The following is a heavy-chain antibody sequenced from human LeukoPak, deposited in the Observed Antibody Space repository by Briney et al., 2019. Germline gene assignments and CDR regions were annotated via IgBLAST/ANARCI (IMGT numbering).Heavy chain of an antibody. CDR3: ARDPNPTYYYDSSGYLLDY. V-gene: IGHV1-46*01. CDR2: IDTSGSST. CDR1: GYTFTSYY. D-gene: IGHD3-22*01. J-gene: IGHJ4*02. Sequence: ASVKVSCTASGYTFTSYYMHWVGQPPGQGLEWMGIIDTSGSSTSYAQKFQGRVTITRDTSTSTVYMELSSLRSEDTAVYYCARDPNPTYYYDSSGYLLDYWGQGTLVTVSS.